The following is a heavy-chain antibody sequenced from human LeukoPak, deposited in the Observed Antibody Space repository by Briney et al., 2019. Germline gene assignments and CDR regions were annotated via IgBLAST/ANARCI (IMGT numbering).Heavy chain of an antibody. CDR1: GFTFSSYS. CDR3: ARDIYVAYCGGDCYSENWYFDL. Sequence: NPGGSLRLSCAASGFTFSSYSMNWVRQAPGKGLEWGSSIISSSSYIYYAVPVKGRFTISRDNATNSLYLQMNSLGAAAASLYVCARDIYVAYCGGDCYSENWYFDLWGRGTLVTVSS. CDR2: IISSSSYI. V-gene: IGHV3-21*01. D-gene: IGHD2-21*02. J-gene: IGHJ2*01.